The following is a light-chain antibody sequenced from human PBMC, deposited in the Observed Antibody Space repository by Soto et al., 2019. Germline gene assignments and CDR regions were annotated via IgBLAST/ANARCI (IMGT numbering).Light chain of an antibody. CDR3: QSYDSSMSGYV. J-gene: IGLJ1*01. CDR1: SSNIGAVYD. CDR2: GNG. V-gene: IGLV1-40*01. Sequence: QSALTQPPSVSGAPGQRVTISCTGSSSNIGAVYDVHWYQQYPGTAPKLLIYGNGNRPSGVPDRFSGSKSGTSASLAISGLQAEDEADYYCQSYDSSMSGYVFGTGTKVTVL.